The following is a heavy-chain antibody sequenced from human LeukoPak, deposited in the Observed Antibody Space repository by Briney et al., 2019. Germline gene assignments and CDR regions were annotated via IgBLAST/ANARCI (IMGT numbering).Heavy chain of an antibody. J-gene: IGHJ6*02. Sequence: SETLSLTCTVSGGSISSSSYYWSWIRQPPGKGLEWIGEINHSGSTNYNPSLKSRVTISVDTSKNQFSLKLSSVTAADTAVYYCARLRFFTGRGYYGMDVWGQGTTVTVSS. CDR1: GGSISSSSYY. CDR2: INHSGST. V-gene: IGHV4-39*07. CDR3: ARLRFFTGRGYYGMDV. D-gene: IGHD3-3*01.